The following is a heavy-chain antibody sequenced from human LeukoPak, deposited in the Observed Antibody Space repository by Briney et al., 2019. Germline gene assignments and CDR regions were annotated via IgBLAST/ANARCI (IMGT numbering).Heavy chain of an antibody. Sequence: GESLKISCKGSGYSFTSYWIGWVRQMPGKGLEWMGIIYPGDSDTRYSPPFQGQVTISADKSISTAYLQWSSLKASDTAMYYCARGAMGDFWSGYPYYFDYWGQGTLVTVSS. CDR2: IYPGDSDT. D-gene: IGHD3-3*01. V-gene: IGHV5-51*01. CDR3: ARGAMGDFWSGYPYYFDY. CDR1: GYSFTSYW. J-gene: IGHJ4*02.